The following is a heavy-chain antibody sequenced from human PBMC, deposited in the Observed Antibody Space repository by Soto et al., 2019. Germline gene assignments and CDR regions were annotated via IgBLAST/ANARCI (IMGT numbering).Heavy chain of an antibody. Sequence: QLQLQESGPGLVKPSETLSLTCTVSGGSISSSSYYWGWIRQPPGKGLEWIGSIYYSGNTYYNPSLKSRVTISVDTAKNQFSLKLSSVTAADTAVYYCARQYYFGLGSYYNRPFDFWGQGTLVTVSS. J-gene: IGHJ4*02. D-gene: IGHD3-10*01. CDR3: ARQYYFGLGSYYNRPFDF. CDR1: GGSISSSSYY. CDR2: IYYSGNT. V-gene: IGHV4-39*01.